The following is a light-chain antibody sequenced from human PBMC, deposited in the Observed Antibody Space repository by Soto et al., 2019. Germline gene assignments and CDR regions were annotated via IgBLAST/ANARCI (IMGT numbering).Light chain of an antibody. V-gene: IGKV1-27*01. Sequence: DIPMTQSPSSLSASLGDRVTMSCRSSQGISNYLAWYQQKPGKVPKLLIYAASTLQSGVPSRFSGSGSGTDFTLTITSLQPEDVATNDCQKYNSAPRTFGKGTKVEI. J-gene: IGKJ1*01. CDR3: QKYNSAPRT. CDR1: QGISNY. CDR2: AAS.